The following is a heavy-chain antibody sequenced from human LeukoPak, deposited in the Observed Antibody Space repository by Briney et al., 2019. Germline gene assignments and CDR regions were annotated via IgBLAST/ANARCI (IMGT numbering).Heavy chain of an antibody. Sequence: GGSLRLSCSASGFTFSRYTMHWVRQAPGKGLEYVSAISRNGDSTYYADSVKGRFTISRDNSKNTLYLQMSSLRAEDTSVYYCVKDQDTVVVIATHDYWGQGTLVTVSS. CDR1: GFTFSRYT. CDR2: ISRNGDST. J-gene: IGHJ4*02. CDR3: VKDQDTVVVIATHDY. V-gene: IGHV3-64D*06. D-gene: IGHD2-21*01.